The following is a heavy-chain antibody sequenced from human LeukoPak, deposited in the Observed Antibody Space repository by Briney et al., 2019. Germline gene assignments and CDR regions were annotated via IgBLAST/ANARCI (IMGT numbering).Heavy chain of an antibody. D-gene: IGHD2-2*03. V-gene: IGHV4-38-2*01. CDR3: ASRVGYCSSTSCPLDY. J-gene: IGHJ4*02. CDR2: IYHSGST. Sequence: PSETLSLTCAVSGYSISSGYYWGWIRPPPGKGLEWIGSIYHSGSTYYNPSLKSRLTISVDTSKNQFSLKLSSVTAADTAVYYCASRVGYCSSTSCPLDYWGQGTLVTVSS. CDR1: GYSISSGYY.